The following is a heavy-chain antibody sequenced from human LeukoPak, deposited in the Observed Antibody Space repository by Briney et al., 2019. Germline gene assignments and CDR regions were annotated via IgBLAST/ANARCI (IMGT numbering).Heavy chain of an antibody. J-gene: IGHJ5*02. D-gene: IGHD2-21*02. CDR3: ARAVVTAIGSWFDP. CDR2: INPNSGGT. CDR1: GYTFTGYY. Sequence: ASVKVSCKASGYTFTGYYMHWVRQAPGQGLEWMGWINPNSGGTNYAQNFQGRVTMTRDTSISTAYMELSRLRSDDTAVYYCARAVVTAIGSWFDPWGPGTLVTVS. V-gene: IGHV1-2*02.